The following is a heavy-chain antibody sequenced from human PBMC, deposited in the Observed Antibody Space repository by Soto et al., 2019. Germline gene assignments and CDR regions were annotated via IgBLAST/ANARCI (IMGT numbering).Heavy chain of an antibody. Sequence: GGSLRLSCAASGFTVSSNDMSWVRQAPGKGLEWVSVIYTGGTTYYADSVKDRFTISRNNSKNTLYLQMSSLRAEDTAVYYCARTRWTYYDSSGYSIDAFDIWGQGTMVTVSS. V-gene: IGHV3-66*01. CDR3: ARTRWTYYDSSGYSIDAFDI. J-gene: IGHJ3*02. CDR2: IYTGGTT. CDR1: GFTVSSND. D-gene: IGHD3-22*01.